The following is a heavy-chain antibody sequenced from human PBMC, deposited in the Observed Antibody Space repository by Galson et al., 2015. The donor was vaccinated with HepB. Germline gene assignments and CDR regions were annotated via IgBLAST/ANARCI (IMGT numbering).Heavy chain of an antibody. CDR2: ISSSSSYI. D-gene: IGHD3-22*01. Sequence: SLRLSCAASGFTFSSYSMNWVRQAPGKGLEWVSSISSSSSYIYYADSVKGRFTISRDNAKNSLYLQMNSLRAEDTAVYYCARARGYYDSSGYQYYFDYWGQGTLVTVSS. CDR3: ARARGYYDSSGYQYYFDY. V-gene: IGHV3-21*01. J-gene: IGHJ4*02. CDR1: GFTFSSYS.